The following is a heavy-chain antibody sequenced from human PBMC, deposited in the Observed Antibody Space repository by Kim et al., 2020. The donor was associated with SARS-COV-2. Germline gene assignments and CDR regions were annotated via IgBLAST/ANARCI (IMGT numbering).Heavy chain of an antibody. V-gene: IGHV1-2*02. D-gene: IGHD3-3*01. J-gene: IGHJ4*02. CDR3: ARLRSAGKVIDY. Sequence: NYAQKFQGRVTMTRDTSISTAYMELSRLRSDDTAVYYCARLRSAGKVIDYWGQGTLVTVSS.